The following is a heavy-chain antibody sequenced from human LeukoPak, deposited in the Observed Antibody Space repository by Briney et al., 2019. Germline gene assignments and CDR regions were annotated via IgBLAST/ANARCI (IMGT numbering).Heavy chain of an antibody. V-gene: IGHV4-59*01. Sequence: SETLSLTCTVSGGSISSYYWSWIRQPPGKGLEWIGDIYHSGSTNYNPSLKSRVTISVDTSNNQFSLKLSSVTAADTAVYYCARVMRCSGGTCYSLDLWGRGTLVTVSS. CDR1: GGSISSYY. J-gene: IGHJ2*01. D-gene: IGHD2-15*01. CDR2: IYHSGST. CDR3: ARVMRCSGGTCYSLDL.